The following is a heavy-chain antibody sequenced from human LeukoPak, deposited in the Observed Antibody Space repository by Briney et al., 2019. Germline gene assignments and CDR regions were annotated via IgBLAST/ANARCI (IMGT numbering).Heavy chain of an antibody. V-gene: IGHV1-2*02. D-gene: IGHD1-26*01. CDR3: ARGVGATNGPDFDY. Sequence: GASVKVSCKASGYTFTGYYMHWVRQAPGQGLEWMGWINPNSGGTNYAQKFQGRVTMTRDTSISTAYMELSRLRSDDTAVYYCARGVGATNGPDFDYWGQGTLVTVSS. J-gene: IGHJ4*02. CDR2: INPNSGGT. CDR1: GYTFTGYY.